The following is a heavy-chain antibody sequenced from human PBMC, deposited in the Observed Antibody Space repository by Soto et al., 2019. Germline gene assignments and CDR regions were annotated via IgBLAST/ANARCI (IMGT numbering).Heavy chain of an antibody. Sequence: EVQLLESGGGLVQPGGSLRLSCAASGLTFSTYAMSWVRQGPGKGLEWVSSISGSGGDTYYADSVKGRFTISRDNSKNTLYLQMNSLRAEDTAVYYCETNVPPAYGSYYYYYLDVWGTGTTVTVSS. J-gene: IGHJ6*03. CDR3: ETNVPPAYGSYYYYYLDV. V-gene: IGHV3-23*01. D-gene: IGHD2-2*01. CDR2: ISGSGGDT. CDR1: GLTFSTYA.